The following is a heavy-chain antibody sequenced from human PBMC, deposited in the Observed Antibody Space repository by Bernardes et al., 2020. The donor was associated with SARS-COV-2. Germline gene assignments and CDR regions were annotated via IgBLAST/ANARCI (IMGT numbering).Heavy chain of an antibody. D-gene: IGHD3-22*01. V-gene: IGHV3-23*01. CDR2: ISGSDGST. J-gene: IGHJ4*02. CDR3: AKVRSSSGYHLDYFDY. CDR1: GFTFSSYA. Sequence: GSLRLSCAASGFTFSSYAMNWVRQAPGKGLEWVSGISGSDGSTYFADSVKGRFTISRDNSKNTLYLQMNSLRAEDTAVYYCAKVRSSSGYHLDYFDYWGQGTLVTVSS.